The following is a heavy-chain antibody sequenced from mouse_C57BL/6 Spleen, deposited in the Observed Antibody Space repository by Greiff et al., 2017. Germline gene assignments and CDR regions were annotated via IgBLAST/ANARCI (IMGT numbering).Heavy chain of an antibody. CDR2: INPNNGGT. V-gene: IGHV1-26*01. D-gene: IGHD6-1*01. CDR1: GYTFTDYY. CDR3: ARYPSAY. J-gene: IGHJ2*01. Sequence: EVQLQQSGPELVKPGASVKISCKASGYTFTDYYMNWVKQSHGKSLEWIGDINPNNGGTSYNQKFKGKATLTVDKSSSTAYMELRSLTSEDSAVYYCARYPSAYWGQGTTLTVSS.